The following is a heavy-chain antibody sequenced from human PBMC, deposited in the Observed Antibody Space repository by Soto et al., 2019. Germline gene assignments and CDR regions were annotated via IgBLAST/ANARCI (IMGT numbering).Heavy chain of an antibody. CDR2: IWFDGSNK. V-gene: IGHV3-33*01. Sequence: GGSLRLSCAASGFTFSSYGMHWVRQAPGKGLEWVAVIWFDGSNKFYADSVKGRFTISRDNSKNTVSLQMNSLRDEDSAAYYCATSGPYWGQGTLVTVSS. J-gene: IGHJ4*02. CDR3: ATSGPY. CDR1: GFTFSSYG.